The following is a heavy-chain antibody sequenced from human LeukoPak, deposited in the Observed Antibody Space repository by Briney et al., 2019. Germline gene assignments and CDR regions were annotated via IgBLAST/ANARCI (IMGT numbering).Heavy chain of an antibody. CDR3: ARDYRVTMVRGVISWFDP. V-gene: IGHV3-7*01. CDR1: GFTFSSYW. CDR2: IKQDGSEK. J-gene: IGHJ5*02. D-gene: IGHD3-10*01. Sequence: GGSLRLSCAASGFTFSSYWMSWVRQAPGKGLEWVANIKQDGSEKYYVDSVKGRFTISRDNAKNSLYLQMDSLRTEDTAVYYCARDYRVTMVRGVISWFDPWGQGTLVTVSS.